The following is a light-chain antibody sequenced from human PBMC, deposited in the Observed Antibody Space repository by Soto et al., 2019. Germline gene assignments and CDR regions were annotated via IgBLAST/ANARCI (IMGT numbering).Light chain of an antibody. V-gene: IGKV1-17*01. CDR1: QSINNL. CDR2: DVS. J-gene: IGKJ4*01. Sequence: FVGAGFPIPCRASQSINNLLAWYQQKPGKPPKGLIYDVSNLQSGVPSRFSGSGSGTEFTLTITSLQPEDFATYYCLQHNSYPLTFGGGTKVDIK. CDR3: LQHNSYPLT.